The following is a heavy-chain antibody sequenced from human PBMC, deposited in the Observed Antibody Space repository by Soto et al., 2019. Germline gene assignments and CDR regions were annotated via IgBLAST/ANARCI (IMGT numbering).Heavy chain of an antibody. CDR2: ISSSGTST. Sequence: PGGPLRLSCAASGFTFRTYAMTWVRQAPGKGLEYVSAISSSGTSTYYADSVKGRFTISRDNSKNTLYLQMKSLGAEDTAVYYCAKWGARDCSRHSCYEGYFDYWGQGTLVTVSS. CDR1: GFTFRTYA. D-gene: IGHD2-2*01. CDR3: AKWGARDCSRHSCYEGYFDY. J-gene: IGHJ4*02. V-gene: IGHV3-23*01.